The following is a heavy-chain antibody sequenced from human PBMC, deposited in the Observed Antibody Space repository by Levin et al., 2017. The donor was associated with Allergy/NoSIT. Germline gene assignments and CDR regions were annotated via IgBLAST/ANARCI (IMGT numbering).Heavy chain of an antibody. J-gene: IGHJ4*02. CDR3: ARVISSRIYPLQVDY. CDR2: ISAYSGKR. V-gene: IGHV1-18*01. Sequence: VASVKVSCKASGYTFSSYRIGWVRQAPGQGLEWMGWISAYSGKRHSAQKFQGRVSMTSERSTMTAYMELRSLQSDDTAVYYCARVISSRIYPLQVDYWGQGSLVTVSS. D-gene: IGHD6-13*01. CDR1: GYTFSSYR.